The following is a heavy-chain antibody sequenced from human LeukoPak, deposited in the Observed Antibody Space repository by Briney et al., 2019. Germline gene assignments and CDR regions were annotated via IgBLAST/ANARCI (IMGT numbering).Heavy chain of an antibody. V-gene: IGHV4-39*01. Sequence: PSETLSLTCTVSGGSISSSSYYWGWIRQPPGKGLEWVGCIYFSGYTYYNPSLKSRVTISVDTSKNQFSLNLRSVTAADTAVYDCASLPYWYFALCGRGTLVTVSS. CDR2: IYFSGYT. CDR1: GGSISSSSYY. J-gene: IGHJ2*01. CDR3: ASLPYWYFAL.